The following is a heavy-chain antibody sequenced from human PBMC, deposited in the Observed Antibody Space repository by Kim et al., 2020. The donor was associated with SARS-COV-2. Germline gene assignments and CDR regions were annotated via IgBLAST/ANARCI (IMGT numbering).Heavy chain of an antibody. Sequence: KGRFTIYRDNAKNSLYLQMNSLRAEDTAVYYCARDARFLEWLPPDWFDPWGQGTLVTVSS. V-gene: IGHV3-11*06. J-gene: IGHJ5*02. D-gene: IGHD3-3*01. CDR3: ARDARFLEWLPPDWFDP.